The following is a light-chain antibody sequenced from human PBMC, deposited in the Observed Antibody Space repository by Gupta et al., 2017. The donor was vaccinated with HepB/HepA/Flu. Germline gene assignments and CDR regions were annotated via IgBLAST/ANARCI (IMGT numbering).Light chain of an antibody. J-gene: IGKJ2*04. V-gene: IGKV1-5*03. CDR2: KAS. CDR3: QQYSSYSCS. Sequence: DIKMTQSPSTMSASVGDRDNGSCRASQSISSWLAWYQQKPGKAPKLLIYKASSIESGVPSRFSGSGSGTEFTLTIISLQPDDFATYYCQQYSSYSCSFGQGTKLDIK. CDR1: QSISSW.